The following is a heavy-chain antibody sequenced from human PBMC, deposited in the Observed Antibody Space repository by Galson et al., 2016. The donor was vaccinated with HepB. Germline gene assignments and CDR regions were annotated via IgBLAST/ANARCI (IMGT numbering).Heavy chain of an antibody. Sequence: SVKVSCKASGYTFTNYSINWVRQAPGQGLEWLGWMSPYYGNTNYGQKVQGRVTMTTYTSTSTAYLELNSLRSADTAVYDCARESTENSSGPGGYNHYYMDGWGQGTTMTVSS. J-gene: IGHJ6*03. CDR1: GYTFTNYS. D-gene: IGHD6-25*01. CDR3: ARESTENSSGPGGYNHYYMDG. V-gene: IGHV1-18*01. CDR2: MSPYYGNT.